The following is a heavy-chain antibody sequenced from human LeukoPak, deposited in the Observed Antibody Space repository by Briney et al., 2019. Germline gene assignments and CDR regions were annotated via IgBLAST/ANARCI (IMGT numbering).Heavy chain of an antibody. Sequence: ESGPTLVKPTQTLTLTCTFSGFSLSTSGVGVGWIRQPPGKALEWLALIYWNDDKRYSPSLKSRLTITKDTSKNQVVLTMTNMDPVDTATYYCALDSLWFGEFGGFDYWGRGTLVTVSS. V-gene: IGHV2-5*01. J-gene: IGHJ4*02. CDR3: ALDSLWFGEFGGFDY. D-gene: IGHD3-10*01. CDR2: IYWNDDK. CDR1: GFSLSTSGVG.